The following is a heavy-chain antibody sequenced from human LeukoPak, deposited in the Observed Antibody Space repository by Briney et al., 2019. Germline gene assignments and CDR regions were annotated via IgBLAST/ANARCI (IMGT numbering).Heavy chain of an antibody. J-gene: IGHJ5*02. CDR3: ARGQGATVPQVGKNWFDP. CDR1: IDSLSNYH. V-gene: IGHV4-34*01. D-gene: IGHD1-26*01. CDR2: VNESGGT. Sequence: SETLSLTCAVYIDSLSNYHWNWIRQTPAKGMEWIGEVNESGGTNISPSLRSRVILSVDTSKNQFSLKLISVTVADTAIYYCARGQGATVPQVGKNWFDPWGQGTRVTVSS.